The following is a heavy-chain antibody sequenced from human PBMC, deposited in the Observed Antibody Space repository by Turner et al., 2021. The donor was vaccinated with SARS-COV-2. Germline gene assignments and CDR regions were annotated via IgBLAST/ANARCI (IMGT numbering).Heavy chain of an antibody. J-gene: IGHJ6*02. V-gene: IGHV1-24*01. CDR1: GYTLPELS. D-gene: IGHD6-19*01. CDR3: ATGVAVAGTPSRYYYYHGMDV. Sequence: QVQLVQSGAEVKKPGASVKVSCKVSGYTLPELSMHWVRQAPGKGLEWMGGFDPEDGETIYAQKFQGRVTMTEDTSTDTAYMGLSSLRSEDTAVYYCATGVAVAGTPSRYYYYHGMDVWGQGSTVTVSS. CDR2: FDPEDGET.